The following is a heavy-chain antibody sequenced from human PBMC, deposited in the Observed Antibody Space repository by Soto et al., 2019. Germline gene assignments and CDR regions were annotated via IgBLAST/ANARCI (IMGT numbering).Heavy chain of an antibody. J-gene: IGHJ4*02. V-gene: IGHV3-53*01. Sequence: EVQLVESGGGLIQPGGSLRLSCAASGFAVSSKYMTWVRQAPGKGLEWVSVIYGGGTTYYADSVKGRFTISRDTSKNTLYLQMNSLIAEDTTVYYCVQPTGWPGFDFWGPGTLVTVSS. D-gene: IGHD6-19*01. CDR1: GFAVSSKY. CDR3: VQPTGWPGFDF. CDR2: IYGGGTT.